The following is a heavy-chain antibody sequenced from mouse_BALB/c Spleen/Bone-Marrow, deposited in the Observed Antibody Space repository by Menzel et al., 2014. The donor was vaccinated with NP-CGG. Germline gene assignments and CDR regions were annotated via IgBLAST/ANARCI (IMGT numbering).Heavy chain of an antibody. CDR2: INPDSSTI. J-gene: IGHJ1*01. CDR1: RFDFSRYW. D-gene: IGHD1-1*01. V-gene: IGHV4-1*02. CDR3: ARLNYYGNLFV. Sequence: EVKLMESGGGLVQPGGSLKLSCAASRFDFSRYWMSWVRQAPGKGLEWIGEINPDSSTINYTPSLKDKFIISRDNAKNTLFLQMSKVRSEDTALYYCARLNYYGNLFVWGAGTPVTGSS.